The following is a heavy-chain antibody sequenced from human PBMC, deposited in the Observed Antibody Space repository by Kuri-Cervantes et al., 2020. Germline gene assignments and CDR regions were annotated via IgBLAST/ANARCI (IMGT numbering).Heavy chain of an antibody. J-gene: IGHJ4*02. CDR3: AKVRRITIFGVVTAFDY. D-gene: IGHD3-3*01. Sequence: ETLSLTCAASGFTFSSYAMSWVRQAPGKGLEWVSAISGSGGSTYYADSVKGRFTISRDNSKNTLYLQMNSLRAEDTAVYYCAKVRRITIFGVVTAFDYWGQGALVTVSS. V-gene: IGHV3-23*01. CDR1: GFTFSSYA. CDR2: ISGSGGST.